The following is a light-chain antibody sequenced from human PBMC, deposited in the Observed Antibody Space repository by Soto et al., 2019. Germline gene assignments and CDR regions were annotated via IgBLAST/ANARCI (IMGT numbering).Light chain of an antibody. Sequence: DFQMTQSPSTLSASVGDRVTITCRASQNIRSRLAWFQQKPGKAPNLLIYDASTLERGVPSRFSGTGSGTEFTLTISSLQPDDFATYYCQQYNSYSFGQGTKVDIK. J-gene: IGKJ1*01. CDR1: QNIRSR. V-gene: IGKV1-5*01. CDR2: DAS. CDR3: QQYNSYS.